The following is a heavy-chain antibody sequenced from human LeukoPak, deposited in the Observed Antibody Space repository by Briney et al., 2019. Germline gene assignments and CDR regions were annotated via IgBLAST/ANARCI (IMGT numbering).Heavy chain of an antibody. V-gene: IGHV1-69*05. Sequence: ASVKVSCKASGGTFSSYAFSWVRQAPGQGLEWMGRIIPIFGTANYAQKFQGRVTITTDESTSTAYMELSSLRSEDTAVYYCAREAAMGDYYYYYMDVWGKGTTVTVSS. CDR2: IIPIFGTA. J-gene: IGHJ6*03. CDR3: AREAAMGDYYYYYMDV. CDR1: GGTFSSYA. D-gene: IGHD5-18*01.